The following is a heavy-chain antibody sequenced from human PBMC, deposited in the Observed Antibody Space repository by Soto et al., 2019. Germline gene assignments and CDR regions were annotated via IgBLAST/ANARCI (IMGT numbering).Heavy chain of an antibody. CDR3: ARDPSVVPAAKHYYYYYGMDV. V-gene: IGHV4-34*01. CDR1: GWFCSGYF. D-gene: IGHD2-2*01. CDR2: INLNGIT. Sequence: SQTLSLTCAVYGWFCSGYFWSWIRQPPGKGLEWIGEINLNGITNFNPSLKSRVTISLDTSKKQIFLKLTSVTAADTAVYYCARDPSVVPAAKHYYYYYGMDVWGQGTTVTVSS. J-gene: IGHJ6*02.